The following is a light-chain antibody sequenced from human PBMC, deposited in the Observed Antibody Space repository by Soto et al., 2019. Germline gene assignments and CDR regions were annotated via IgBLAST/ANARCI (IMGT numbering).Light chain of an antibody. V-gene: IGKV1-5*03. CDR2: KAS. Sequence: DIQMTQSPSTLSASVGDRVTIICRASQSISSWLAWYQQKPGKAPKLLIYKASSLESGVPSRFSGSGSATEFTLTISSLQPDDFATYYCQQYHSYSETFGQGTKV. J-gene: IGKJ1*01. CDR3: QQYHSYSET. CDR1: QSISSW.